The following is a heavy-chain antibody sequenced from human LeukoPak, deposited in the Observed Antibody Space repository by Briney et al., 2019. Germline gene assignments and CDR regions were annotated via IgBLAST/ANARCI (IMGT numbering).Heavy chain of an antibody. J-gene: IGHJ6*03. CDR3: ARDGAGGYYYYYMDV. Sequence: GGSLRLSCAASGFTFSSYSMNWVRQAPGKGLEWVSYISSSSSTIYYADSVKGRFTISRDNAKNSLYLQMNSLRAEDTAVYYCARDGAGGYYYYYMDVWGKGTTVTVSS. CDR2: ISSSSSTI. D-gene: IGHD2-15*01. CDR1: GFTFSSYS. V-gene: IGHV3-48*01.